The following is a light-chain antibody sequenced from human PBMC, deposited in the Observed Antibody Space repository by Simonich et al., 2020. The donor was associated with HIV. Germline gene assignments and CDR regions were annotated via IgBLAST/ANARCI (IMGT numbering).Light chain of an antibody. Sequence: EIVLTQSPATLSLSPGERAALSCRASPSVSSYLAWYQQKPGQAPRLLIYDASNRATGSPARFSGSGAGTDFTLTISSLEPEDFAVYYCQQRSYWMYTFGQGTKLEIK. V-gene: IGKV3-11*01. CDR3: QQRSYWMYT. CDR2: DAS. J-gene: IGKJ2*01. CDR1: PSVSSY.